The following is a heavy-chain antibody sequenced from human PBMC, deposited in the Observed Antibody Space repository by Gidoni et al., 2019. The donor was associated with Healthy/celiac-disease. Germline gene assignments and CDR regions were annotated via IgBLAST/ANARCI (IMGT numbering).Heavy chain of an antibody. CDR2: IIPFFGTA. CDR1: GGTFSSYA. V-gene: IGHV1-69*01. D-gene: IGHD3-22*01. CDR3: ARSGSGYYRSGAEFDY. Sequence: QVQLVQSGAEVKKPGSSVKVSCKASGGTFSSYAISWVRQAPGQGLEWMGGIIPFFGTANYAQKFQGRVTITADESTSTAYMELSSLRSEDTAVYYCARSGSGYYRSGAEFDYWGQGTLVTVSS. J-gene: IGHJ4*02.